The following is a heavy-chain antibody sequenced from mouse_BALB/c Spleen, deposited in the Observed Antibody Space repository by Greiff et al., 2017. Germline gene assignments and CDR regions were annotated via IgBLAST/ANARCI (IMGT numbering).Heavy chain of an antibody. Sequence: EVHLVESGGGLVQPGGSLKLSCAASGFTFSSYGMSWVRQTPDKRLELVATINSNGGSTYYPDSVKGRFTISRDNAKNTLYLQMSSLKSEDTAMYYCARAGRLGHFDYWGQGTTLTVSS. CDR1: GFTFSSYG. CDR3: ARAGRLGHFDY. J-gene: IGHJ2*01. V-gene: IGHV5-6-3*01. CDR2: INSNGGST. D-gene: IGHD4-1*01.